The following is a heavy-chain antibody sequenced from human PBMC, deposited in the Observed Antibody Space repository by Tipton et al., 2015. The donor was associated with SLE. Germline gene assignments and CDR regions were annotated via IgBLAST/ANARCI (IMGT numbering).Heavy chain of an antibody. CDR2: INVGGIT. V-gene: IGHV3-53*01. CDR3: ATDTAGMDV. CDR1: GFAVNYNY. Sequence: SLRLSCSASGFAVNYNYMTWVRQAPGKGLDWVSVINVGGITYYADSVKGRFTISRDNAKNSLYLQMNSLRAEDTAVYYCATDTAGMDVWGQGTTVTVSS. J-gene: IGHJ6*02. D-gene: IGHD2-21*02.